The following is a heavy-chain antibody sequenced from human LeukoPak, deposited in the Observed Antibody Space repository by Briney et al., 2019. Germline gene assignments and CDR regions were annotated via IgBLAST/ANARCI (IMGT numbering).Heavy chain of an antibody. Sequence: GASVKVSCKASGYTFTGHYIHWVRQAPGQGLEWMGWINPISGDTHYAQTFQGRVTMTRDTSISTAYIELSRLRSDDTAVYYCARGPRGPRYCSSTSCYTTGYYYYMDVWGKGTTVTVSS. V-gene: IGHV1-2*02. D-gene: IGHD2-2*02. J-gene: IGHJ6*03. CDR2: INPISGDT. CDR1: GYTFTGHY. CDR3: ARGPRGPRYCSSTSCYTTGYYYYMDV.